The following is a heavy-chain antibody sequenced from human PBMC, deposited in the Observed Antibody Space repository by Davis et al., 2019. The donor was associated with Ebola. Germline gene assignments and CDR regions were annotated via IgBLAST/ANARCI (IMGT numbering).Heavy chain of an antibody. CDR2: INHSGST. CDR3: ARGYSTWFDP. J-gene: IGHJ5*02. Sequence: SETLSLTCAVYGGSFSGYYWSWIRQPPGKGLEWIGEINHSGSTNYNPPLKSRVTISVDTSKNQFSLKLSSVTAADTAVYYCARGYSTWFDPWGQGTLVTVSS. V-gene: IGHV4-34*01. D-gene: IGHD4-11*01. CDR1: GGSFSGYY.